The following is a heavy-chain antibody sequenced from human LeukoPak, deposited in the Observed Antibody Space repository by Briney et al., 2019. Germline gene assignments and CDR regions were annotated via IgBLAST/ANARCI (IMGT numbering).Heavy chain of an antibody. J-gene: IGHJ5*02. Sequence: GASVKVSCKASGHTFTSYYMHWVRQAPGQGLEWMGIINPSGGSTSYAQKFQGRVTMTRDTSTSTVYMELSSLRSEDTAVYYCARGDYVDIVATIRRPFDPWGQGTLVTVSS. D-gene: IGHD5-12*01. CDR3: ARGDYVDIVATIRRPFDP. V-gene: IGHV1-46*01. CDR2: INPSGGST. CDR1: GHTFTSYY.